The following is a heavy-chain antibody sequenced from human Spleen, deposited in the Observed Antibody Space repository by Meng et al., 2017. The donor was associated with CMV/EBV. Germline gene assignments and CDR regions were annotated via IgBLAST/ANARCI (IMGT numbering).Heavy chain of an antibody. D-gene: IGHD3-3*01. V-gene: IGHV3-53*01. CDR1: GRTVSNNY. J-gene: IGHJ6*02. Sequence: GESLKISCAVSGRTVSNNYMTWVRQAPGKGLEWVSVIYRDGNTYYADSVKGRFTLSRDTFRNTLRLQMSSLSAEDAAVYYCASNKEVYDFRSGHFPGAMDLWGQGTTVTVSS. CDR2: IYRDGNT. CDR3: ASNKEVYDFRSGHFPGAMDL.